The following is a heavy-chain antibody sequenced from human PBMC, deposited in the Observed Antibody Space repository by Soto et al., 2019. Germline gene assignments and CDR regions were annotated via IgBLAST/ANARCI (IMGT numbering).Heavy chain of an antibody. V-gene: IGHV4-30-4*01. D-gene: IGHD3-22*01. CDR3: ARDLDGLHDDNSGPYPRPG. CDR2: IHSSGSI. J-gene: IGHJ1*01. CDR1: VGSISSADYY. Sequence: SEPLSLTCTVSVGSISSADYYWSWIRQAPGRGLEWIGYIHSSGSIYYNPSLKSRATMSIDTARNQFSLKVSSVTVADTAVYYCARDLDGLHDDNSGPYPRPGWGQGTLVT.